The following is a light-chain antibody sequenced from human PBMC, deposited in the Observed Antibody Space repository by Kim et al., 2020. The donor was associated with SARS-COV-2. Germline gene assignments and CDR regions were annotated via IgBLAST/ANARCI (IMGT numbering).Light chain of an antibody. CDR2: GAS. Sequence: VPPGERATLSCRASQSVSSNLAWYQQKPGQAPRLLIYGASTRATGIPVRFSGSGSGTEFTLTISSLQSEDFAVYYCQQYNNWPPYTFGQGTKLEI. CDR3: QQYNNWPPYT. J-gene: IGKJ2*01. V-gene: IGKV3-15*01. CDR1: QSVSSN.